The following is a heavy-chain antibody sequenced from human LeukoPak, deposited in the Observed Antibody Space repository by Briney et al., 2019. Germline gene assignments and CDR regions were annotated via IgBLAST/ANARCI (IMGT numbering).Heavy chain of an antibody. CDR3: AREDRYYDSSGYLYNWFDP. CDR1: GGSISSGGYS. CDR2: IYHSGST. D-gene: IGHD3-22*01. J-gene: IGHJ5*02. Sequence: SEILSLTCAVSGGSISSGGYSWSWIRQPPGKGLEWIGYIYHSGSTYYNPSLKSRVTISVDRSKNQFSLKLSSVTAADTAVYYCAREDRYYDSSGYLYNWFDPWGQGTLVTVSS. V-gene: IGHV4-30-2*01.